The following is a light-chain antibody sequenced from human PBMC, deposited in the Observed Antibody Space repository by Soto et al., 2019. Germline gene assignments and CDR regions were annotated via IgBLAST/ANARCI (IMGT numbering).Light chain of an antibody. CDR3: QQTNRFPYT. CDR1: HSLGTW. V-gene: IGKV1D-12*01. CDR2: GAS. J-gene: IGKJ2*01. Sequence: DVQMTQSPSSVSASVGDRVTITCRASHSLGTWLAWYQQRPGKAPNLLIYGASTLHSGVPSRFRGSVSGKDFTLTINCLQPEDFATDYCQQTNRFPYTVGQGTKLAIQ.